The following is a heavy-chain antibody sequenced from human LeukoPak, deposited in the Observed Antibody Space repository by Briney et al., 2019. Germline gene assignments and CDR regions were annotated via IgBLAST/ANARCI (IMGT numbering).Heavy chain of an antibody. D-gene: IGHD2-2*01. Sequence: ASVKVSCKAAGHTFTNYDSGWVRQAPGQGLEWMGWISGYNGNTNYAQKFQGRITMTTDTSTSTVYMDLRSLRSDDTAIYYCAGICNSASCFNFFKYWGQGTLVTVSS. CDR3: AGICNSASCFNFFKY. J-gene: IGHJ4*02. V-gene: IGHV1-18*01. CDR1: GHTFTNYD. CDR2: ISGYNGNT.